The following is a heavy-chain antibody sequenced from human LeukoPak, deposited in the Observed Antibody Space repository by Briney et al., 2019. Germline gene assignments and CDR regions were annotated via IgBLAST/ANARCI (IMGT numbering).Heavy chain of an antibody. CDR3: ARGGEHVDPLDHYYYMDV. D-gene: IGHD3-16*01. CDR2: IKEDGSEK. Sequence: GGSLRLSCAASGFTFSIYWTTWVRQAPGKGLEWVANIKEDGSEKYYVDSVKGRSTISRDNAKNSLYLQMNSLRAEDAAVYYCARGGEHVDPLDHYYYMDVWGKGTTVTISS. CDR1: GFTFSIYW. J-gene: IGHJ6*03. V-gene: IGHV3-7*01.